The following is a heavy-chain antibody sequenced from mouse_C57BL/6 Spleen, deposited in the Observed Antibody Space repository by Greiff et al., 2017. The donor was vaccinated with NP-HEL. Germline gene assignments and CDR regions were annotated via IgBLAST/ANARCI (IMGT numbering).Heavy chain of an antibody. J-gene: IGHJ4*01. CDR3: ACSGYYAMDY. CDR1: GYTFTDYN. Sequence: VQLQQSGPELVKPGASVKMSCKASGYTFTDYNMHWVKRSHGKSLEWIGYINPNNGGTSYNQKFKGKATLTVNKSSSTAYMELRSLTSEDSAVYYCACSGYYAMDYWGQGTSVTVSS. CDR2: INPNNGGT. V-gene: IGHV1-22*01. D-gene: IGHD1-1*01.